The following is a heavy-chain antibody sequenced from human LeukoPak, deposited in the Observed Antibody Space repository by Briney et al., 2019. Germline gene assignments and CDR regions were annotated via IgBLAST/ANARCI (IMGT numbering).Heavy chain of an antibody. CDR2: IYSTGNT. J-gene: IGHJ4*02. D-gene: IGHD5-18*01. CDR1: GGSISSGDRY. CDR3: ARDSYSYGYGGFDY. V-gene: IGHV4-30-4*01. Sequence: SQTLSLTCTVSGGSISSGDRYWSWIRRSPGTGLEWIGYIYSTGNTYYNPSLKSRVIISVDTSKNQFSLELNSVTAADTAVYYCARDSYSYGYGGFDYWGQGILVTVSS.